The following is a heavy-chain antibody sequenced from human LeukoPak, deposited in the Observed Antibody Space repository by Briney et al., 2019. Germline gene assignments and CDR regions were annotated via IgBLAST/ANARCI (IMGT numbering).Heavy chain of an antibody. Sequence: GGSLRLSCAASGFTFSTHSMNWVRQAPGKGLEWVSCISSSSSDIYYADSVKGRFTISRDNAKNSLYLQMNSLRVEDTAVYYCARVQIAATDIDAFDIWGQGTMVTVSS. CDR2: ISSSSSDI. D-gene: IGHD6-25*01. CDR1: GFTFSTHS. J-gene: IGHJ3*02. V-gene: IGHV3-21*04. CDR3: ARVQIAATDIDAFDI.